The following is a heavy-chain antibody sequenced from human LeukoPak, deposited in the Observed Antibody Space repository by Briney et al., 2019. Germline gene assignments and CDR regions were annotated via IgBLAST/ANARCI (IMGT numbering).Heavy chain of an antibody. CDR3: ARDDSSGYYYY. CDR2: INPSGGST. Sequence: ASVKVSCKASGYTFTSYYMHWVRQAPGQGLEWIGIINPSGGSTSYAQKFQGRVTMTRDTSTSTVYMELSSLRSEDTAVYYCARDDSSGYYYYWGQRTLVTVSS. V-gene: IGHV1-46*01. CDR1: GYTFTSYY. J-gene: IGHJ4*02. D-gene: IGHD3-22*01.